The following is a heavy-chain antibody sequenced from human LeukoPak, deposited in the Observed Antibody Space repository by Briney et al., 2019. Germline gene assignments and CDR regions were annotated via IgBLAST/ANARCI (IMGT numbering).Heavy chain of an antibody. D-gene: IGHD3-3*01. CDR1: GFTFSSYW. J-gene: IGHJ4*02. Sequence: GGSLRLSCAASGFTFSSYWMSWVRQAPGKGLEWVANIKQDGSEKYYVDSVKGRFTISRDNAKNSLYLQMNSLRAEDTAVYYCARGPSYYDFWSGYSLPDYFDYWGQGTLVTVSS. CDR3: ARGPSYYDFWSGYSLPDYFDY. CDR2: IKQDGSEK. V-gene: IGHV3-7*01.